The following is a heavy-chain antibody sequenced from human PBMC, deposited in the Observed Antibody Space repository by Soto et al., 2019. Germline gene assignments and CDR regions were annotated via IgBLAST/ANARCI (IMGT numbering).Heavy chain of an antibody. CDR3: ARGGRRSGSYADAFDI. J-gene: IGHJ3*02. D-gene: IGHD1-26*01. CDR2: IKQDGSEK. V-gene: IGHV3-7*03. CDR1: GFTFSTYW. Sequence: GGSLRLSCAASGFTFSTYWTSWVRQAPGKGLEWVANIKQDGSEKYYVDSVKGRFTISRDNAKNSLYLQMNSLRAEDTAVYYCARGGRRSGSYADAFDIWGQGTMVTVSS.